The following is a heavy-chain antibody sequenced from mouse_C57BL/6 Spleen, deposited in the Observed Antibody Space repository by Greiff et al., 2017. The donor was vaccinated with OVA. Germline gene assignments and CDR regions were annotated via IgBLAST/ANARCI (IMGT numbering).Heavy chain of an antibody. CDR1: GFTFSSYG. CDR2: ISSGGSYT. J-gene: IGHJ2*01. V-gene: IGHV5-6*01. CDR3: ARHDYFDY. Sequence: EVQLVESGGDLVKPGGSLKLSCAASGFTFSSYGMSWVRQTPDKRLEWVATISSGGSYTYYPDSVKGRFTISRDNAKNTLYLQMSSLKSEDTAMYYCARHDYFDYWGKGTTLTVSS.